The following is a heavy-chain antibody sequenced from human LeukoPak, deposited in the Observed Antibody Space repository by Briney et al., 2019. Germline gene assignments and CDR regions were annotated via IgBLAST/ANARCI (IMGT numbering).Heavy chain of an antibody. CDR2: IYGSGST. CDR3: ARMIISGSSLSYFDY. CDR1: GGSISSYY. J-gene: IGHJ4*02. Sequence: SETLSLTCTVSGGSISSYYWSWIRQPPGKGLEWIGNIYGSGSTNYNPSLKSRLTISVDTSKNQCSLKLSSVTAADTAVYYCARMIISGSSLSYFDYWGQGTLVNVSS. V-gene: IGHV4-59*01. D-gene: IGHD3-22*01.